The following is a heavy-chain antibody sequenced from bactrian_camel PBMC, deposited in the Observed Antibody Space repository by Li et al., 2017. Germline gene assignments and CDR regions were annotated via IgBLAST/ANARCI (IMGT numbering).Heavy chain of an antibody. CDR2: IDSNGDT. J-gene: IGHJ7*01. V-gene: IGHV3S42*01. CDR1: DYTADTYS. Sequence: VQLVESGGGSVQAGESTTLSCQVSDYTADTYSRGWFRENPGQEREGVAAIDSNGDTSYAHPVKGRFTISQDNANNTLYLQMDSLRPEDTAMYYCATGPWGYCSRTKWEGGMNNWGKGTQVTVS. D-gene: IGHD1*01.